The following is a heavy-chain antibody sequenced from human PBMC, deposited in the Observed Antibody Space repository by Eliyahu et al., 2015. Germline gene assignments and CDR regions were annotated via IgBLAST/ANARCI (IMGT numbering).Heavy chain of an antibody. CDR2: IYSGGST. Sequence: EVQLVESGGGLVQPGGSLRLSCAASGFTVSSNYMSWVRQAPGKGLEWVSVIYSGGSTYYADSVKGRFTISRDNSKNTLYLQMNSLRAEDTAVYYCAREAGPSSWTPYYYYYYMDVWGKGTTVTVSS. V-gene: IGHV3-66*02. D-gene: IGHD6-13*01. CDR1: GFTVSSNY. J-gene: IGHJ6*03. CDR3: AREAGPSSWTPYYYYYYMDV.